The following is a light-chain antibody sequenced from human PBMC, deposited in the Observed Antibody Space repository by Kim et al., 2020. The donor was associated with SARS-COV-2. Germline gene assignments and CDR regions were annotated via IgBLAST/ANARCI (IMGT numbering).Light chain of an antibody. CDR1: ISNIGSNY. Sequence: QSVLTQPPSVSAAPGQRVTISCSGGISNIGSNYVAWYQHLPGTAPRLLIYDNSDRPSGMSDRFTGSKSGTSATLAITGLQAGDEGDYYCGTWDTSLSIVLFGGGTQLTVL. CDR3: GTWDTSLSIVL. CDR2: DNS. J-gene: IGLJ2*01. V-gene: IGLV1-51*01.